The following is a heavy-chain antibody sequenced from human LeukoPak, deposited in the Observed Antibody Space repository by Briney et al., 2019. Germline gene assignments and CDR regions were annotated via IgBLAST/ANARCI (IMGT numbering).Heavy chain of an antibody. CDR3: ARGGYYYMDV. Sequence: PSGTLSLTCTVSGGSISPYYWSWIRQPPGKGLEWIAYIFYNGNTNYNPSLKSGVTISVDTSKKQVFLKLSSVTAADTAVYYCARGGYYYMDVWGKGTTVTVSS. J-gene: IGHJ6*03. CDR2: IFYNGNT. V-gene: IGHV4-59*01. CDR1: GGSISPYY.